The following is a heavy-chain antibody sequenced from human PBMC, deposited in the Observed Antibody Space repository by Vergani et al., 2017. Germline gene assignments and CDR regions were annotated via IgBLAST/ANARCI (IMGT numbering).Heavy chain of an antibody. CDR1: GGSISSGSYY. V-gene: IGHV4-61*02. CDR3: ARLMRIRRSYYCMDV. J-gene: IGHJ6*02. Sequence: QVQLQESGPGLVKPSQTLSLTCTVSGGSISSGSYYWSWIRQPAGKGLEWIGRIYTRGSTNYNPSLKSRVTVSVDTSRNQFSLKLGSVTAADTAVYYCARLMRIRRSYYCMDVWGQGTTVTVSS. D-gene: IGHD5-18*01. CDR2: IYTRGST.